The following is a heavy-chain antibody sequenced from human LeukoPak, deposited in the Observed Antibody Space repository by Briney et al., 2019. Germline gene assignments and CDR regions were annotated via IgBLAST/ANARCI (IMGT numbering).Heavy chain of an antibody. CDR2: IYYSGST. CDR3: ARSGMDYYDSSGYYVY. J-gene: IGHJ4*02. V-gene: IGHV4-39*07. CDR1: GGSISSSSYY. D-gene: IGHD3-22*01. Sequence: SETLSLTCTVSGGSISSSSYYWGWIRQPPGKGLEWIGSIYYSGSTNYNPSLKSRVTISVDTSKNQFSLKLSSVTAADTAVYYCARSGMDYYDSSGYYVYWGQGTLVTVSS.